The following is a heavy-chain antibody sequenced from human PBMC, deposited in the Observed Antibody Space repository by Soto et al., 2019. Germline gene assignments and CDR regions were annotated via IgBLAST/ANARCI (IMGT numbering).Heavy chain of an antibody. Sequence: PSETLSLTCAVYGGSFSGYYWSWIRQPPGKGLEWIGEINHSGSTNYNPSLKSRVTISVDTSKNQFSLKLSSVTAADTAVYYCGRASIWLLHYYGMDVWGQGITVSVSS. CDR3: GRASIWLLHYYGMDV. V-gene: IGHV4-34*01. D-gene: IGHD5-18*01. J-gene: IGHJ6*02. CDR2: INHSGST. CDR1: GGSFSGYY.